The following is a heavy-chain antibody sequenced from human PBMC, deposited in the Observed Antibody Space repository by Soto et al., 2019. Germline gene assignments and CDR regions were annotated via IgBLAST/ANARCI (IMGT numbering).Heavy chain of an antibody. D-gene: IGHD6-19*01. CDR2: ISGSGGST. CDR3: AKFRAWLDTFDY. Sequence: GESLKISCAASGLTFRSYWMHWVRQAPGKGLEWVSAISGSGGSTYYADSVKGRFTISRDNSKNTLYLQMNSLRAEDTAVYYCAKFRAWLDTFDYWGQGTLVTVSS. CDR1: GLTFRSYW. J-gene: IGHJ4*02. V-gene: IGHV3-23*01.